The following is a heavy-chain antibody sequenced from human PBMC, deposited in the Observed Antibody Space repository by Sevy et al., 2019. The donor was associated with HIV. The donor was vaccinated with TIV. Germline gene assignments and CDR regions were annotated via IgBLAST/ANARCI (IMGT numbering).Heavy chain of an antibody. J-gene: IGHJ4*02. V-gene: IGHV3-23*01. CDR2: ISGSGGST. Sequence: GGSLRLSCAASGFTFSSYAMSWVRQAPGKGLEWVSAISGSGGSTYYADSVKGRFTISRDNSKNTLYLQMNSLRAEDTAVYYCAKTEYGDRLPLATVEYWGQGTLVTVSS. CDR3: AKTEYGDRLPLATVEY. CDR1: GFTFSSYA. D-gene: IGHD4-17*01.